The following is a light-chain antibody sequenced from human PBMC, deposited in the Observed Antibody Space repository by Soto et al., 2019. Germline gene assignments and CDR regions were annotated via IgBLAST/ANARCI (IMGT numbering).Light chain of an antibody. V-gene: IGLV2-14*01. CDR2: EVS. CDR1: SSDVGGYNY. J-gene: IGLJ2*01. Sequence: QSVLTQPASVSGSPGQSITISCTGTSSDVGGYNYVSWYQQHPGKAPQLMIYEVSNRPSGVSNRFSGSKSGNTASLTISGLQAEDEADYYCSSYTSSSTEVFGGGTKLTVL. CDR3: SSYTSSSTEV.